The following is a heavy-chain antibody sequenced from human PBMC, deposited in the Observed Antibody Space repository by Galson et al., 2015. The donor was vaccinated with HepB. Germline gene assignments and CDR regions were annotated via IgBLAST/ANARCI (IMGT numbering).Heavy chain of an antibody. D-gene: IGHD7-27*01. CDR1: GGSISSYY. V-gene: IGHV4-59*01. CDR2: IYYSGST. Sequence: SETLSLTCTVSGGSISSYYWSWIRQPPGKGLEWIGYIYYSGSTNYNPSLKSRVTISVDTSKNQFSLKLSSVTAADTAVYYRARGDWGSLNYWGQGTLVTVSS. J-gene: IGHJ4*02. CDR3: ARGDWGSLNY.